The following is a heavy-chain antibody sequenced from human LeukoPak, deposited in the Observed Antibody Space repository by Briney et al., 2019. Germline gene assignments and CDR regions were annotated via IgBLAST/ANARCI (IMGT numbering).Heavy chain of an antibody. CDR3: ARDLSVNAFDI. V-gene: IGHV4-59*02. CDR1: GASVRSDH. J-gene: IGHJ3*02. D-gene: IGHD2/OR15-2a*01. CDR2: MHGSGSP. Sequence: SETLSLTCTVSGASVRSDHWNWIRQPPGKGLEWIAYMHGSGSPNYNPSLASRLTLSVDATEILLSLKLTSVTAADTAVYFCARDLSVNAFDIWGQGTLVTVSS.